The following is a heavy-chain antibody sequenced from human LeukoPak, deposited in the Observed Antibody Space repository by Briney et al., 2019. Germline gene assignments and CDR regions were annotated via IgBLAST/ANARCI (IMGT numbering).Heavy chain of an antibody. Sequence: GASVKVSCKASGYTFTGDYMHWVRQAPGQGLEWMGWINPNSGGTNYAQKFQGRVTMTRDTDISTAYMELRRLRADDTAVYYCARLAGSGWYRKSHYAFDIWGQGTMVTVSS. V-gene: IGHV1-2*02. J-gene: IGHJ3*02. CDR3: ARLAGSGWYRKSHYAFDI. CDR1: GYTFTGDY. D-gene: IGHD6-19*01. CDR2: INPNSGGT.